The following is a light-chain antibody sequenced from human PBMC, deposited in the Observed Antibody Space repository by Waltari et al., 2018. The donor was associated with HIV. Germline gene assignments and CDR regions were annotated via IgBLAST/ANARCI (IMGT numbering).Light chain of an antibody. J-gene: IGKJ3*01. Sequence: EIVLPQPPATLSLSPGQRAPLPCRASQSVSSSYLAWYQQKPGQAPRLLIYGASSRATGIPDRFSGSGSGTDFTLTISRLEPEDFAVYYCQQYGSSPPLTFGPGTKVDIK. V-gene: IGKV3-20*01. CDR3: QQYGSSPPLT. CDR1: QSVSSSY. CDR2: GAS.